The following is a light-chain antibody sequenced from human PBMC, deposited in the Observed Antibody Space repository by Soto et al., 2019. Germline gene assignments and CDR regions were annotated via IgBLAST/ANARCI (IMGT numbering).Light chain of an antibody. V-gene: IGLV2-23*01. CDR3: CSYAGPPGV. CDR1: SSDVGSYNL. J-gene: IGLJ3*02. Sequence: QSALTQPASVSGSPGQSITISCTGTSSDVGSYNLVSCYQQHPGKAPKLMIYEGSKRPSGVSNRFSGSKSGNTASLTISGLQAGHEADYYCCSYAGPPGVCRGGTPLTVL. CDR2: EGS.